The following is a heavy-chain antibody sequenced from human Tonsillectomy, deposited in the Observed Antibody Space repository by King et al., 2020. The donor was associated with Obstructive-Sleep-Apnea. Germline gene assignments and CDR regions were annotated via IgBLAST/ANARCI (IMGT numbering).Heavy chain of an antibody. CDR2: ISYDGSNK. Sequence: VQLVESGGGVVQPGRSLRLSCAASGFTFSSYAMHWVRQAPGKGLEWVAVISYDGSNKYYADSVKGRLTISRDNSNNTLYLQMSSLRAEDTAIYYCAREGVHKWLRHYYFDYWGQGTLVTVSS. D-gene: IGHD5-12*01. CDR1: GFTFSSYA. J-gene: IGHJ4*02. CDR3: AREGVHKWLRHYYFDY. V-gene: IGHV3-30*04.